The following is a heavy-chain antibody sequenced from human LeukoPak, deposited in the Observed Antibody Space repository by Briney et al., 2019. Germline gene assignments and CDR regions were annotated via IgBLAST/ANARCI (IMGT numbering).Heavy chain of an antibody. V-gene: IGHV4-59*01. D-gene: IGHD6-19*01. CDR3: ARVLDSSGWYGRNYYYYYGMDV. Sequence: SETLSLTCTVSGGSISSYYWSWIRQPPGKGLEWIGYIYYSGSTNYNPSLKSRVTISVDTSKNQFSLKLSSVTAADTAVYYCARVLDSSGWYGRNYYYYYGMDVWGQGTTVTVSS. CDR2: IYYSGST. J-gene: IGHJ6*02. CDR1: GGSISSYY.